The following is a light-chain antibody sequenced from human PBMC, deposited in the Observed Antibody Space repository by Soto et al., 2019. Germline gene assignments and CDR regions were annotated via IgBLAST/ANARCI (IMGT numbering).Light chain of an antibody. CDR3: QQYNILST. CDR1: QDISNY. V-gene: IGKV1-33*01. CDR2: HAS. Sequence: DIQMTQSPSSLSASVGDRVTITCQASQDISNYLNWYQQKPGTAPKLLIYHASTLESGVPTRFSGSGSGTEFTLTISSLHPDDFATYYCQQYNILSTFGQGTKVDIK. J-gene: IGKJ1*01.